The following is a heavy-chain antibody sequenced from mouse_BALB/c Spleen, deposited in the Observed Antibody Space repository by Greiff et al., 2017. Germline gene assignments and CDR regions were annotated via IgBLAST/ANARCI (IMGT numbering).Heavy chain of an antibody. CDR1: GFTFSSFG. CDR3: ARGHYYADFDY. V-gene: IGHV5-6-5*01. Sequence: EVQLVESGGGLVQPGGSRKLSCAASGFTFSSFGMHWVRQAPEKRLEWVASISSGGSTYYPDSVKGRFTISRDNARNILYLQMSSLRSEDTAMYYCARGHYYADFDYWGQGTTLTVSS. J-gene: IGHJ2*01. CDR2: ISSGGST. D-gene: IGHD1-2*01.